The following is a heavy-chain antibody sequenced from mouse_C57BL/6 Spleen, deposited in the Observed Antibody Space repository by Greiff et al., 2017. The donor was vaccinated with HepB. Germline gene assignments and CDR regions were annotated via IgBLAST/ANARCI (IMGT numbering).Heavy chain of an antibody. CDR1: GFTFSSYA. Sequence: DVMLVESGEGLVKPGGSLKLSCAASGFTFSSYAMSWVRQTPEKRLEWVAYISSGGDYIYYADTVKGRFTISRDNARNTLYLQMSSLKSEDTAMYYCTRDVTTVVPFAYWGQGTLVTVSA. V-gene: IGHV5-9-1*02. CDR3: TRDVTTVVPFAY. D-gene: IGHD1-1*01. J-gene: IGHJ3*01. CDR2: ISSGGDYI.